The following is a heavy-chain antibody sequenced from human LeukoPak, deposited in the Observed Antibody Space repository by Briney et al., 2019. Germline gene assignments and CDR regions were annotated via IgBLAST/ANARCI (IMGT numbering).Heavy chain of an antibody. CDR1: GFTVSSNY. CDR2: IYSGGST. V-gene: IGHV3-66*01. J-gene: IGHJ6*02. D-gene: IGHD5-18*01. CDR3: ARRGYSNYYYYGMDV. Sequence: GGSLRLSCAASGFTVSSNYMSWVRQAPGKGLEWVSVIYSGGSTYYADSVKGRFTISRDNSKNTLYLQMNSLRAEDTAVYYCARRGYSNYYYYGMDVWGQGTTVTVSS.